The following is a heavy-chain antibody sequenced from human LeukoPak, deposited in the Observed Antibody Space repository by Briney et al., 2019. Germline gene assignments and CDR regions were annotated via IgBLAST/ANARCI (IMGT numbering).Heavy chain of an antibody. Sequence: PGGSLRLSCAASGFTFSSYAMHWVRQAPGKGLEWVAVISYDGSNKYYADSVKGRFTISRDNSKNTLYLQMNSLRAEDTAVYYCARRVVAPLDDAFDIWGQGTMVTVSS. D-gene: IGHD2-15*01. V-gene: IGHV3-30-3*01. CDR3: ARRVVAPLDDAFDI. J-gene: IGHJ3*02. CDR2: ISYDGSNK. CDR1: GFTFSSYA.